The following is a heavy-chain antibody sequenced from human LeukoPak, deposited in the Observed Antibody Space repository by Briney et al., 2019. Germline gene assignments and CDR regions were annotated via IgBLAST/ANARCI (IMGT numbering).Heavy chain of an antibody. Sequence: KTSETLSLTCTVSGDSISSYYWSWIRHPPGKGLEWIGYIYYSGSTNYNPSLKSRVTISVDTSKNQFSLKLSSVTAADTAVYYCARGYYYFDFWGQGTLVTVSS. CDR3: ARGYYYFDF. CDR2: IYYSGST. V-gene: IGHV4-59*01. D-gene: IGHD6-13*01. J-gene: IGHJ4*02. CDR1: GDSISSYY.